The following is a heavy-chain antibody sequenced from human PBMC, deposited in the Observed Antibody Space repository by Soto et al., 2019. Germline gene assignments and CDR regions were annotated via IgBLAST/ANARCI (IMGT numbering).Heavy chain of an antibody. V-gene: IGHV3-53*01. J-gene: IGHJ4*02. CDR3: ARGPRVYYDFWSGYPPPLYFDY. CDR1: GFTVSSNY. Sequence: PGGSLRLSCAASGFTVSSNYMSWVRQAPGKGLEWVSVIYSGGSTYYADSVKGRFTISRDNSKNTLYLQMNSLRAEDTAVYYCARGPRVYYDFWSGYPPPLYFDYWGQGTLVTVSS. CDR2: IYSGGST. D-gene: IGHD3-3*01.